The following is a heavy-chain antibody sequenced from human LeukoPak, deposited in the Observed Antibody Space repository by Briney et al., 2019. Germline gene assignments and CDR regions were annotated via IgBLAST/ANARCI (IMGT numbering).Heavy chain of an antibody. CDR2: IKKDGTET. J-gene: IGHJ5*02. CDR1: GFTFSSYW. D-gene: IGHD6-19*01. V-gene: IGHV3-7*01. CDR3: VREGGSDWYSGWFDP. Sequence: PGGSLRLSCAVSGFTFSSYWMSWVRQTPGKGLEWVANIKKDGTETKYVDSVRGRFTISRDNAKNSLFLQMNSLRAEDTAVYYCVREGGSDWYSGWFDPWGQGTLVTVPS.